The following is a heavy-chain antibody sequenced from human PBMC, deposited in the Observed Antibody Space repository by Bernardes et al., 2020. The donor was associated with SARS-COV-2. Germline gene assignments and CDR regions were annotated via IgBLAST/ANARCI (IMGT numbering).Heavy chain of an antibody. V-gene: IGHV4-34*01. CDR1: GGSFSGYF. D-gene: IGHD1-1*01. CDR3: ARGAPGY. CDR2: INHSGSS. J-gene: IGHJ4*02. Sequence: LSLTCAVFGGSFSGYFWTWIRQPPGKGLEWIGQINHSGSSNYNPSLKSRVTMSVDPSKNQFSLKLTSVTAADTAVYYCARGAPGYWGQGTLVTVSS.